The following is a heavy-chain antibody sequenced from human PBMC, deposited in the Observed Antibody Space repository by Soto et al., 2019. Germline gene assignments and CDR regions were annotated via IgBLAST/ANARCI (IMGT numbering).Heavy chain of an antibody. V-gene: IGHV4-4*07. CDR1: DDSLSTDY. CDR2: IYASGST. CDR3: ARSAIPRGGWYRP. Sequence: SETLSLTFHVSDDSLSTDYWSWIRQPAGKVLEWIGRIYASGSTNYNPSLKGRVSMSVDTSKKQFSLKMISVTAADTAMYYCARSAIPRGGWYRPWGQGVLVTVST. J-gene: IGHJ5*02. D-gene: IGHD6-19*01.